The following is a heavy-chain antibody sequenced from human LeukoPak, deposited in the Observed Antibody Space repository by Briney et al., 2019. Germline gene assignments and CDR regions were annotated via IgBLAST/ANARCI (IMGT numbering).Heavy chain of an antibody. D-gene: IGHD6-6*01. V-gene: IGHV3-48*03. J-gene: IGHJ4*02. Sequence: GSLKLSCAGSGFTFSSYEMNWVRQAPGKGLEWVSYISSSGSTIYYAASVQGRFTISRDNAKNSLYLQMNSLRAEDTAVYYCARDTSSSIAARPSHLDYWGQGTLVTVSS. CDR3: ARDTSSSIAARPSHLDY. CDR2: ISSSGSTI. CDR1: GFTFSSYE.